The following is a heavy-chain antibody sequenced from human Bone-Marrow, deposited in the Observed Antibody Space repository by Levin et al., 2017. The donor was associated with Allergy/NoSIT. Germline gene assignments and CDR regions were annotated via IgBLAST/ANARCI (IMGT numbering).Heavy chain of an antibody. CDR2: INAGKGNT. CDR3: TRSSVWFGEMFQY. Sequence: ASVKVSCKASGYTFTIYALHWVRQAPGQGLEWMGWINAGKGNTKYSQKFQDRVTISRDTSASTAYMELSGLRSEDTAEYYCTRSSVWFGEMFQYWGQGTMVTVSS. V-gene: IGHV1-3*01. D-gene: IGHD3-10*01. J-gene: IGHJ1*01. CDR1: GYTFTIYA.